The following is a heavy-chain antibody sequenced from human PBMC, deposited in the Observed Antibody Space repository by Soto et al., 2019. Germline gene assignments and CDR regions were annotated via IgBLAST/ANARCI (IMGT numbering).Heavy chain of an antibody. D-gene: IGHD3-10*01. CDR3: ARAHITRGVNHYYGMDV. J-gene: IGHJ6*02. CDR2: IYYSGST. V-gene: IGHV4-31*03. Sequence: PSETLSLTCTVSGGSISSGGYYWSWIRQHPGKGLEWIGYIYYSGSTYYNPSLKSRVTISVDTSKNQFSLKLSSVTAADTAVYYCARAHITRGVNHYYGMDVWGQGTTVTVSS. CDR1: GGSISSGGYY.